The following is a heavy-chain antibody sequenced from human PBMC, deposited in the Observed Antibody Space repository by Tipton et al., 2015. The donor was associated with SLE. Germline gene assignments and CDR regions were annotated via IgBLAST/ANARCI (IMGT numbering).Heavy chain of an antibody. CDR3: ARLRNGYNYDAFDV. Sequence: SLRLSCAASGFTFSNYAINWVRQAPGKGVEWVSAISESGVTTYYADSVKGRFTISRDNAKNSLYLQMSSLRAEDTAVYYCARLRNGYNYDAFDVWGQGTMVTVSS. CDR2: ISESGVTT. D-gene: IGHD5-24*01. V-gene: IGHV3-23*01. J-gene: IGHJ3*01. CDR1: GFTFSNYA.